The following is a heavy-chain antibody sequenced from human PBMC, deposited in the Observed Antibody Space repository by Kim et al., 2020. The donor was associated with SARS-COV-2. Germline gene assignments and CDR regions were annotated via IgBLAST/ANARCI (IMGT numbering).Heavy chain of an antibody. CDR1: GGSFSGYY. CDR3: AREVGGMDV. J-gene: IGHJ6*02. CDR2: INHSGST. Sequence: SETLSLTCAVYGGSFSGYYWSWIRQPPGKGLEWIGEINHSGSTNYNPSLKSRVTISVDTSKNQFSLKLSSVTAADTAVYYCAREVGGMDVWGQGTTVTVS. V-gene: IGHV4-34*01.